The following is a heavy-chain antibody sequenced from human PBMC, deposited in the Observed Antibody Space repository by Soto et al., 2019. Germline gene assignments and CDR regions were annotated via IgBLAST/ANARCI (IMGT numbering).Heavy chain of an antibody. D-gene: IGHD6-19*01. CDR1: SGSISSSNW. V-gene: IGHV4-4*02. J-gene: IGHJ4*02. CDR2: IYHSGST. CDR3: ARVIGAVAGEVPRGYSFAY. Sequence: QVQLQESGPGLVKPSGTLSLTCAVSSGSISSSNWWSWVRQPPGKGLEWIGEIYHSGSTNYNPSLTVGVTISLDKAKTRFSVKLSAGPAADTAVYYCARVIGAVAGEVPRGYSFAYGGQGTLVTVSS.